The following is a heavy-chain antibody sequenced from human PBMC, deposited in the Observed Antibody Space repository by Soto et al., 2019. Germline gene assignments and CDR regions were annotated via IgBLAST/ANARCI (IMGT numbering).Heavy chain of an antibody. CDR3: ARLGGYYQSLDT. J-gene: IGHJ5*02. CDR2: VYYTRTT. V-gene: IGHV4-59*08. Sequence: PSETLSLTCTVSGRSIDSYYWTWTRQPPGKGLEWIVYVYYTRTTTYSPSLKSRVTISVDTSMNQISLKLSSVTAADTAFYCCARLGGYYQSLDTWGQGTLVTVSS. CDR1: GRSIDSYY. D-gene: IGHD3-22*01.